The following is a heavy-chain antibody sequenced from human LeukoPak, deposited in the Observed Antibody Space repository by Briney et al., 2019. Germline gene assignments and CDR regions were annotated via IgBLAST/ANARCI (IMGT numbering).Heavy chain of an antibody. J-gene: IGHJ4*02. D-gene: IGHD5-24*01. Sequence: GASVKVSCKASGYTFTGYHMHWVRQAPGQGLEWMGWIDPNSGGTNYVQKFRGRVTMTRDTSISTAYMELSRLRSDDTAVYYCAGDTGRDGNSFDYWGQGTLVTVSS. V-gene: IGHV1-2*02. CDR2: IDPNSGGT. CDR1: GYTFTGYH. CDR3: AGDTGRDGNSFDY.